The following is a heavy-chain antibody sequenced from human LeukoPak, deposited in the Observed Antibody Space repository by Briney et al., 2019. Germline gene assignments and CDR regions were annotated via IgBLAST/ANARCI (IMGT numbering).Heavy chain of an antibody. Sequence: ASVTVSFTASGYTFTIYYMHWVRQAPGQGLEWMGIINPSGGSTSYAQKFQGRVTMTRDTSTSTVYMELSSLRSEDTAVYYCAREDGRIWGQGTLVTVSS. CDR2: INPSGGST. V-gene: IGHV1-46*01. D-gene: IGHD1-14*01. J-gene: IGHJ4*02. CDR1: GYTFTIYY. CDR3: AREDGRI.